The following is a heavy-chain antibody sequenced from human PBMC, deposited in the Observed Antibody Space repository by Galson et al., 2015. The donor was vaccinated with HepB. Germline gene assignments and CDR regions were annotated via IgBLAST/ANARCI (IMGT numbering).Heavy chain of an antibody. CDR1: GFTFSDYS. D-gene: IGHD1-26*01. V-gene: IGHV3-11*01. CDR3: AREREGERFYFDC. Sequence: SLRLSCAASGFTFSDYSMTWIRQAPGKGLEWVSCISGSGTTIYYADSVKGRFTISRDNAKNSLFLQMNSLRAEDTAVYYCAREREGERFYFDCWGHGALVTVS. CDR2: ISGSGTTI. J-gene: IGHJ4*01.